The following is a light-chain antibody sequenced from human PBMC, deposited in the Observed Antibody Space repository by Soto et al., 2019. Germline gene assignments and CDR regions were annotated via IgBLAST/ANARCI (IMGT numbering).Light chain of an antibody. V-gene: IGKV3-11*01. J-gene: IGKJ1*01. CDR1: QSVDAY. CDR2: DAS. Sequence: EIVLTQSPATLSLSPGDRATLSCRASQSVDAYLAWYQQRPGQAPRLLMFDASNRATGTPTRFSGRGSGTDFTITISSLEPEDVAVYYCQQRSTWSPTFGQGTKVEIK. CDR3: QQRSTWSPT.